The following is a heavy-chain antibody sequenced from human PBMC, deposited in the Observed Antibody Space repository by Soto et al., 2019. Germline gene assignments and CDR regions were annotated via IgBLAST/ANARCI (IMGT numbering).Heavy chain of an antibody. CDR1: GYSFTSYW. V-gene: IGHV5-51*01. CDR2: IYPGDSDT. CDR3: ARRYCSSTSCYGRSDDAFDI. D-gene: IGHD2-2*01. J-gene: IGHJ3*02. Sequence: GESLKISCKGSGYSFTSYWIGWVRQMPGKGLEWMGIIYPGDSDTRYSPSFQGQVTISADKSISTAYLQWSSLKASDTAMYYCARRYCSSTSCYGRSDDAFDIWGQGTMVTVSS.